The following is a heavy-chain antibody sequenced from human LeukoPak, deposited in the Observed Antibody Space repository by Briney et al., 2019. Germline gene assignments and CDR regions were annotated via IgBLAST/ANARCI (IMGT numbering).Heavy chain of an antibody. Sequence: AGGSLRLSCAASGFTVSSNYMSWVRQAPGKGLEWVSVIYSGGSTYYADSVKGRFTISRDNSKNTLYLQMNSLRAEDTAVYYCARARIVGATKAFDIWGQGTMVTVSS. CDR2: IYSGGST. CDR1: GFTVSSNY. V-gene: IGHV3-53*01. D-gene: IGHD1-26*01. CDR3: ARARIVGATKAFDI. J-gene: IGHJ3*02.